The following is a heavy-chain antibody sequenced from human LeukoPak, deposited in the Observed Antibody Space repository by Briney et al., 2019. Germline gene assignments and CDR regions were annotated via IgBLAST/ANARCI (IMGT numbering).Heavy chain of an antibody. J-gene: IGHJ4*02. Sequence: ASVKVSCKASGYTFTDHYLHWLRQAPGQGLEYLGWINPNGGGTNFPQKFQGRVTSTIDTSVNTGYMDITKLTSDDTAVYYCARIITSTWYNEFDCWGQGTLVAVSS. CDR2: INPNGGGT. CDR1: GYTFTDHY. CDR3: ARIITSTWYNEFDC. V-gene: IGHV1-2*02. D-gene: IGHD1-14*01.